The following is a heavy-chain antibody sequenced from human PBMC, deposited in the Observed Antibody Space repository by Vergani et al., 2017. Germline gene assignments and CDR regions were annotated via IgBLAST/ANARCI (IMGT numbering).Heavy chain of an antibody. J-gene: IGHJ6*02. CDR1: GYSFTDYY. CDR3: ASRDITIFGVVIIRGYYYYGMDV. Sequence: QVHLVQSGAEVKKPGASVKVSCKASGYSFTDYYMHWVRQAPGQGPEWMGWINPNSGDTKFGHKFQDRVSMTSDTSISTVYMELSRLRSDDTAVYYCASRDITIFGVVIIRGYYYYGMDVWGQGTTVTVSS. V-gene: IGHV1-2*02. D-gene: IGHD3-3*01. CDR2: INPNSGDT.